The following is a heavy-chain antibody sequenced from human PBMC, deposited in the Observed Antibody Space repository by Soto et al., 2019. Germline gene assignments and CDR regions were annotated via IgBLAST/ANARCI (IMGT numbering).Heavy chain of an antibody. D-gene: IGHD6-19*01. J-gene: IGHJ5*02. V-gene: IGHV1-46*01. Sequence: GPSVKVSCKASGYTFTSYYMHWVRQAPGQGLEWMGIINPSGGSTSYAQKFQGRVTMTRDTSTSTVYMELSSLRSEDTAVYYCARDLAVAPQPPGWFDPWGQGTLVTVSS. CDR2: INPSGGST. CDR3: ARDLAVAPQPPGWFDP. CDR1: GYTFTSYY.